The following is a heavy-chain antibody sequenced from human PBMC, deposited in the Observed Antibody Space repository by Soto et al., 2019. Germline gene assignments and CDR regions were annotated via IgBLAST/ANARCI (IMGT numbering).Heavy chain of an antibody. CDR3: ARRSSGWYFDY. CDR2: ISGSGDST. D-gene: IGHD6-19*01. J-gene: IGHJ4*02. Sequence: EVQLLESGGGLVQPGGSLRLSCAASGFTFSSYAMSWIRQAPGKGLEWVSAISGSGDSTYYADSVKGRFTISRDNSKNTLYLQMNSLRAEDTAVYYCARRSSGWYFDYWGQGTLVTVSS. V-gene: IGHV3-23*01. CDR1: GFTFSSYA.